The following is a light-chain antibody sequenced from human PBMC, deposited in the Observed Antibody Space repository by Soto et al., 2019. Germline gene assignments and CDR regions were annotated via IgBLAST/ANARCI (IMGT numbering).Light chain of an antibody. J-gene: IGKJ1*01. CDR1: QSVSSSY. Sequence: EIVLTQSPGTLSLSPGERATLSCRASQSVSSSYLAWYQQKPGQAPRLLIYGASSRATGIPDRFSGSGSGTDFTLTISDVQPEDFAVYYCHQRIDWPKTFGQGTKVDIK. CDR3: HQRIDWPKT. V-gene: IGKV3D-20*02. CDR2: GAS.